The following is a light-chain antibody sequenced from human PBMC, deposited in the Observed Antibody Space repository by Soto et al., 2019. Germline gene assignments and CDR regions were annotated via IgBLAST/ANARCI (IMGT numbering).Light chain of an antibody. J-gene: IGKJ1*01. V-gene: IGKV1-5*01. CDR2: DAS. CDR3: QQYDNYRA. Sequence: DIQMTQSPSNLSASVGARVTITCRASQSISRWLAWYQQKPGKAPKLLIYDASTLESGVPSRFSGSASGTEFPLAISSLHPDEFATDDCQQYDNYRAFGQGTKVDIK. CDR1: QSISRW.